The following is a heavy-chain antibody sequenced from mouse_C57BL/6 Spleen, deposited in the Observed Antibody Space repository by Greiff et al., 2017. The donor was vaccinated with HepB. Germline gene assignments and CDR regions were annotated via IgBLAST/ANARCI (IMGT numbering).Heavy chain of an antibody. CDR1: GYAFSSSW. J-gene: IGHJ4*01. CDR2: IYPGDGDT. V-gene: IGHV1-82*01. CDR3: ARERFYAMDY. Sequence: VQLQQSGPELVKPGASVKISCKASGYAFSSSWMNWVKQRPGKGLEWIGRIYPGDGDTNYNGKFKGKATLTADKSSSPAYMQLSRLTSEDSAVYFCARERFYAMDYWGQGTSVTVSS. D-gene: IGHD1-1*01.